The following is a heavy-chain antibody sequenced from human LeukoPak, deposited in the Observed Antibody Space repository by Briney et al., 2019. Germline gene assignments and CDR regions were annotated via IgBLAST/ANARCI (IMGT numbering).Heavy chain of an antibody. V-gene: IGHV3-23*01. CDR2: IRGSGGGGST. Sequence: GGSLRLSCAASGFTFSNYAMSWVRQAPGKGLEWVSDIRGSGGGGSTYYAASVQGRFTISRDNSKNTLYLQMNSLRAEDTAVYYCAKDRAAPAATSTFDYWGQGTLVTVSS. CDR3: AKDRAAPAATSTFDY. J-gene: IGHJ4*02. CDR1: GFTFSNYA. D-gene: IGHD2-2*01.